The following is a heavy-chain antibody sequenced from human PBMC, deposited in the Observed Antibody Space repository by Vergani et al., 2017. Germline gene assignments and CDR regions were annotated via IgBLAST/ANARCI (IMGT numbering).Heavy chain of an antibody. J-gene: IGHJ6*02. V-gene: IGHV4-30-4*08. CDR1: GGSISSGDYY. D-gene: IGHD2-15*01. CDR3: ARVGYCSGGSCYSSYYYYGMDV. Sequence: QVQLQESGPGLVKPSQTLSLTCTVSGGSISSGDYYWSWIRQPPGKGLEWIGYIYYSGSTYYNPSLKSRVTLSVDTSKNQFSRKLSSVTAADTAVYYCARVGYCSGGSCYSSYYYYGMDVWGQGTTVTVSS. CDR2: IYYSGST.